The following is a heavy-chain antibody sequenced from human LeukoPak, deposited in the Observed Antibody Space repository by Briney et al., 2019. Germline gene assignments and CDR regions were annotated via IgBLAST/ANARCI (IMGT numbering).Heavy chain of an antibody. J-gene: IGHJ4*02. CDR2: ISNSGTTA. CDR1: GFTFNSHA. CDR3: AKVITSGRYYYFDY. D-gene: IGHD1-26*01. V-gene: IGHV3-23*01. Sequence: GGSLRLSCAASGFTFNSHAMSWVRQAPGKGLEWVSAISNSGTTAHYADSVKGRFTISRDNSKNTLYLQMNSLRAEDTAVYYCAKVITSGRYYYFDYWGQGTLVTVSS.